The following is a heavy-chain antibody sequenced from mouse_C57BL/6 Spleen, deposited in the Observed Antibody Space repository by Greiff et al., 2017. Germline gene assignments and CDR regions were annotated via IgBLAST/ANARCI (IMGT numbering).Heavy chain of an antibody. J-gene: IGHJ2*01. CDR2: IYPSDSET. CDR1: GYTFTSYW. V-gene: IGHV1-61*01. CDR3: ARGRGGGYFDY. Sequence: QVQLQQPGAELVRPGSSVKLSCKASGYTFTSYWMDWVKQRPGQGLEWIGNIYPSDSETHYNQKFEDKATLTVDKSSSTSYMQLSSLTAEDSAVYYCARGRGGGYFDYWGQGTTLTVSS.